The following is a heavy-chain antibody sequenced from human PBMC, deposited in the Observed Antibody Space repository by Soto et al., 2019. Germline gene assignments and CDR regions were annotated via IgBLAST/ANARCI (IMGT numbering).Heavy chain of an antibody. CDR3: AKRRGAGGHFDY. CDR2: VSIGGST. D-gene: IGHD2-15*01. CDR1: GFTFSSYA. J-gene: IGHJ4*02. V-gene: IGHV3-23*01. Sequence: VVLRLYCAASGFTFSSYAMGWVRQGPGKGLEWVAVVSIGGSTHYADSVRGRFTISRDNSKNTLSLQMNSLTAEDTAVYFCAKRRGAGGHFDYWGQGAMV.